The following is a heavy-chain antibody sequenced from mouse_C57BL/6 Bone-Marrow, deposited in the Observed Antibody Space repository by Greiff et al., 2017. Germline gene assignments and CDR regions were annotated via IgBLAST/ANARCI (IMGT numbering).Heavy chain of an antibody. J-gene: IGHJ1*03. Sequence: QVQLKESGPGLVQPSQSLSITCTVSGFSLTSYGVHWVRQSPGKGLEWLGVIWSGGSTDYNAAFISRLSISKDNSKSQVFFKMNSLQADDTAIYYCARSFYGSSYQYFDVWGTGTTVTVSS. CDR3: ARSFYGSSYQYFDV. CDR2: IWSGGST. V-gene: IGHV2-2*01. CDR1: GFSLTSYG. D-gene: IGHD1-1*01.